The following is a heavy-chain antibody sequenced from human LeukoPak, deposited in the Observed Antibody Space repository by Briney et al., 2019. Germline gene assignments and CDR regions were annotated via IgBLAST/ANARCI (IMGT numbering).Heavy chain of an antibody. CDR3: ARDVTTVLSGFDY. V-gene: IGHV1-2*02. CDR1: RHTFSGYY. D-gene: IGHD4-17*01. J-gene: IGHJ4*02. Sequence: ASVKVSCKASRHTFSGYYMHWVRQAPGQGLEWMGWINPKSGGTNYAQKFQGRVTMTRDMSTSTVYMELSSLRSEDTAVYYCARDVTTVLSGFDYWGQGTLVTVSS. CDR2: INPKSGGT.